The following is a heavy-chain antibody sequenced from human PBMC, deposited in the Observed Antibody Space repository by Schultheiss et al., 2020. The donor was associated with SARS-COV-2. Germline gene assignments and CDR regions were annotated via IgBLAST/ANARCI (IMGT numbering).Heavy chain of an antibody. Sequence: GASLKISCRVNDFGVDNYGMSWVRQGPGKGLEWVAVISYDGSNKYYADSVKGRFTISRDNAKNTLYLQMNRLRAEDTAVYYCSSSPQQQPNFWGQGTLVTVSS. J-gene: IGHJ4*02. D-gene: IGHD6-13*01. CDR1: DFGVDNYG. V-gene: IGHV3-30*12. CDR3: SSSPQQQPNF. CDR2: ISYDGSNK.